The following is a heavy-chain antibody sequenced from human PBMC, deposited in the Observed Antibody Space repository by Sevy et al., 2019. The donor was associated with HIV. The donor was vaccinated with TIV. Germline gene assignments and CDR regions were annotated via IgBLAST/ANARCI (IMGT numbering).Heavy chain of an antibody. Sequence: GGSLRLSCAASGFTFSSSEMNWVRQSPGKGLEWLSYISSGGTTIHYADSVKGRFTISRDNAKNSLYLQMNSLGAEDTAVYYCARDGAHSSSYYFDYWGQRTLVTVSS. J-gene: IGHJ4*02. CDR2: ISSGGTTI. CDR3: ARDGAHSSSYYFDY. D-gene: IGHD6-13*01. CDR1: GFTFSSSE. V-gene: IGHV3-48*03.